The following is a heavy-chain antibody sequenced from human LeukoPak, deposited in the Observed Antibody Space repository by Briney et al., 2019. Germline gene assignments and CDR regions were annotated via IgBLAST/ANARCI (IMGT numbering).Heavy chain of an antibody. CDR1: GFTFSSYG. Sequence: GGSLRLSCAASGFTFSSYGMHWVRQAPGKGLEWVAFIRYDGSNKYYADSVKGRFTISRDNSKNTLYLQMNSLRAEDTAVYYCAKGKDSSSSHGDYWGQGTLVTVSS. V-gene: IGHV3-30*02. CDR2: IRYDGSNK. D-gene: IGHD6-6*01. CDR3: AKGKDSSSSHGDY. J-gene: IGHJ4*02.